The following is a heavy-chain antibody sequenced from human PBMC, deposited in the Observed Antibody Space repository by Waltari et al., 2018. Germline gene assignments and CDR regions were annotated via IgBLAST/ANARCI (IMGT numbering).Heavy chain of an antibody. CDR3: ARGDYPDAFDI. J-gene: IGHJ3*02. CDR2: INHSGST. CDR1: GGSFSGYY. V-gene: IGHV4-34*01. Sequence: QVQLQQWGAGLLKPSETLSLTCAVYGGSFSGYYWSWIRQPPGKGLGWIGEINHSGSTNYNPSLKSRVTISVDTSKNQFSLKLSSVTAADTAVYYCARGDYPDAFDIWGQGTMVTVSS. D-gene: IGHD4-17*01.